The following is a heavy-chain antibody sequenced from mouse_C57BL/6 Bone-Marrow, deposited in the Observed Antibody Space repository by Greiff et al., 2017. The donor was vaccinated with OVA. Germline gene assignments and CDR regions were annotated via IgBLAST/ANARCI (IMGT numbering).Heavy chain of an antibody. D-gene: IGHD1-1*01. CDR1: GFTFSDYG. Sequence: EVQLVESGGGLVKPGGSLKLSCAASGFTFSDYGMHWVRQAPEKGLEWVAYISSGSSTIYYADKVKGRFTISRDNAKNTLFLQMTSLRSEDTAMYYCARITTVVAPWYFDVWGTGTTVTVSS. J-gene: IGHJ1*03. V-gene: IGHV5-17*01. CDR3: ARITTVVAPWYFDV. CDR2: ISSGSSTI.